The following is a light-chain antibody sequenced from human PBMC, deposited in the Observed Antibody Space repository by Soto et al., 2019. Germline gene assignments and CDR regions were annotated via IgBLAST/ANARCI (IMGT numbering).Light chain of an antibody. J-gene: IGLJ3*02. V-gene: IGLV2-14*01. CDR2: EVS. CDR3: YAYRGINGWV. CDR1: SSDVGAYNF. Sequence: QSALTQPASVSGSPGQSITISCTGTSSDVGAYNFVSWYQHHPGTAPKLMIYEVSNRPSGASNRFSSSKSGNTASLTISGLQTEDEADYYCYAYRGINGWVFGGGTKLTVL.